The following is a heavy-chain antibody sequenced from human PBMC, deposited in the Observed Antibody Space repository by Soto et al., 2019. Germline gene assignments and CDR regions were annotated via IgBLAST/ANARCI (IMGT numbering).Heavy chain of an antibody. CDR3: AKDLTDSSGYYLDDAFDI. CDR1: GFTFSSYA. J-gene: IGHJ3*02. Sequence: SGGSLRLSCAASGFTFSSYAMHWVRQAPGKGLEWVAVISYDGSNKYYADSVKGRFTISRDNSKNTLYLQMNSLRAEDTAVYYCAKDLTDSSGYYLDDAFDIWGQGTMVTVSS. V-gene: IGHV3-30-3*01. D-gene: IGHD3-22*01. CDR2: ISYDGSNK.